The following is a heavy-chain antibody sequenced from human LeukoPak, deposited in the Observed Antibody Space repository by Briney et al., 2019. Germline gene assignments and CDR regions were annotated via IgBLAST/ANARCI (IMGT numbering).Heavy chain of an antibody. J-gene: IGHJ1*01. CDR2: IYTSGST. D-gene: IGHD6-19*01. CDR1: GGSISSYY. Sequence: SETLSLTCTVSGGSISSYYWSWIRQPAGKGLEWIGRIYTSGSTNYNPSPKSRVTMSVDTSKNQFSLKLSSVTAADTAVYYCATTPYYSSGWYADFQHWGQGTLVTVSS. CDR3: ATTPYYSSGWYADFQH. V-gene: IGHV4-4*07.